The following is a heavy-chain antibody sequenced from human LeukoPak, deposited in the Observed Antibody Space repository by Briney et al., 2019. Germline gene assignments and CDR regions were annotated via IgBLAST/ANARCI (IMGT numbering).Heavy chain of an antibody. CDR2: INEDGSTI. CDR3: ARDNKWFGELFPAGY. CDR1: GFTVSSYW. D-gene: IGHD3-10*01. Sequence: TGGSLRLSCAASGFTVSSYWMHWVRQAPGKGLVWVSRINEDGSTINYADSVKGRFTISRDNSKNTLYLQMNSLRAEDTAVYYCARDNKWFGELFPAGYWGQGTLVTVSS. V-gene: IGHV3-74*01. J-gene: IGHJ4*02.